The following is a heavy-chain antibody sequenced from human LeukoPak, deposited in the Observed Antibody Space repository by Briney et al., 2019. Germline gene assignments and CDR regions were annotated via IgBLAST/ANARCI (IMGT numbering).Heavy chain of an antibody. J-gene: IGHJ3*02. CDR1: GFTFSSYN. Sequence: GGSLRLSCAASGFTFSSYNMNWVRQAPGKGLEWVSCISGSGNNMYYADSVKGRFTISRDNAKKSLYLQMNSLRAEDTAVYYCARGGVVVAAIDAFDIWGQGTLVTVSS. V-gene: IGHV3-21*01. CDR2: ISGSGNNM. CDR3: ARGGVVVAAIDAFDI. D-gene: IGHD2-15*01.